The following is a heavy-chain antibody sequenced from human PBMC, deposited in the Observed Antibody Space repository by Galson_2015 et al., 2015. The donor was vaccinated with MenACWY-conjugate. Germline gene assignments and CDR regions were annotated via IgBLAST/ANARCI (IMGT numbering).Heavy chain of an antibody. CDR1: GFIFSSHS. CDR3: AKTMTILDY. J-gene: IGHJ4*02. CDR2: ISSSSTSI. Sequence: SLRLSCAASGFIFSSHSMHWVRQAPGRGLEWISYISSSSTSINYADSVKGRFTISRDNAKNILYLQMNSLGDEDTAVYYCAKTMTILDYWGQGTLVTVSS. V-gene: IGHV3-48*02. D-gene: IGHD4/OR15-4a*01.